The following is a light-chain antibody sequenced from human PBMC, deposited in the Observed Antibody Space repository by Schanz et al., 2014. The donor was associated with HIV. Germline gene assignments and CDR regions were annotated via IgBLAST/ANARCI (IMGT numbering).Light chain of an antibody. V-gene: IGKV3-20*01. CDR3: QYFGNSGGT. CDR2: GAS. CDR1: QTVSSSS. J-gene: IGKJ4*01. Sequence: EIVLTQSPDTLSLSPGERATLSCRASQTVSSSSLAWYQQKPGQSPRLLIYGASTRATGIPDRFSGSGSGTDFSLTISRLEPEDFAVYFCQYFGNSGGTFGGGTKVESK.